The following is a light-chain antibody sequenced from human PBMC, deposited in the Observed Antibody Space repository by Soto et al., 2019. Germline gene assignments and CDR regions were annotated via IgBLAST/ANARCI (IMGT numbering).Light chain of an antibody. Sequence: QSALTQPRSVSGSPGQPVTISCTGTSSEVGGYNYVSWYQQYSGKAPKVMIFDVSKRPSGVPDRFSGSKSGNTASLTISGLQAEDEADYYCCSYAGTYNYWVFGGGTKLTVL. CDR3: CSYAGTYNYWV. CDR2: DVS. V-gene: IGLV2-11*01. J-gene: IGLJ3*02. CDR1: SSEVGGYNY.